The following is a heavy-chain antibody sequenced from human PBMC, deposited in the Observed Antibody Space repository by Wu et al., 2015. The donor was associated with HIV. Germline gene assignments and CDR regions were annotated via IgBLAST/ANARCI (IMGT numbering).Heavy chain of an antibody. D-gene: IGHD3-10*01. CDR2: TIPVFGTT. CDR1: GGTFNKYT. CDR3: ARGAYGSGSFYGRY. V-gene: IGHV1-69*05. J-gene: IGHJ4*02. Sequence: QDQLVQSGAEVKKPGSSVKVSCKASGGTFNKYTMTWVRQAPGQGLEWMGGTIPVFGTTNYAQKFHGRVTITTDESSSTAYMELTNLTFNDTAVYYCARGAYGSGSFYGRYWGQGTLVTVAS.